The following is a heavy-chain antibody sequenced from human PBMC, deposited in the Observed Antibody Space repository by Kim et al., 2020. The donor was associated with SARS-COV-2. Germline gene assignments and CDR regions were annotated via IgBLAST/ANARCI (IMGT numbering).Heavy chain of an antibody. CDR1: GFTFSTYA. V-gene: IGHV3-23*01. CDR2: ISGSGGST. CDR3: AKVSNGGWFGELLHYFDY. D-gene: IGHD3-10*01. J-gene: IGHJ4*02. Sequence: GGSLRLSCAASGFTFSTYALSWVRQAPGKGLEWVSAISGSGGSTYYADSVKDRFTISRDNSKNTLYLQMNSLRAEDTAVYYCAKVSNGGWFGELLHYFDYWGQGTLVTVSS.